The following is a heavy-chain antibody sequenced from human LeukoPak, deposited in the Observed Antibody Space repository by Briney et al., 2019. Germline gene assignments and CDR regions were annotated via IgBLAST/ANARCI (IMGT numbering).Heavy chain of an antibody. CDR3: GSRRTAMFGVIKGPIDY. J-gene: IGHJ4*02. Sequence: SETLSHTCAVYGGSLSDYYWTWIRQPPGKGLEWIGEINHSGSPNNNPSLKSRVSISFDTSKNQFSLKLTSVTAADTAVYYCGSRRTAMFGVIKGPIDYWGQGTLVTVSS. V-gene: IGHV4-34*01. D-gene: IGHD3-3*01. CDR1: GGSLSDYY. CDR2: INHSGSP.